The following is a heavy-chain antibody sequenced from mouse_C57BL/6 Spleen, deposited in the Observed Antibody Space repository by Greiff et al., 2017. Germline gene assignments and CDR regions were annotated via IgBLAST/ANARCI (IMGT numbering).Heavy chain of an antibody. V-gene: IGHV14-1*01. D-gene: IGHD1-1*01. CDR1: GFNIKDYY. Sequence: VQLQQSGAELVRPGASVKLSCTASGFNIKDYYMHWVKQRPEQGLEWIGRIDPEDGDTEYAPKFQGKATMTADTSSNTAYLQLSSLTSEDTAVYYCTRATVGAWFAYWGQGTLVTVAA. J-gene: IGHJ3*01. CDR2: IDPEDGDT. CDR3: TRATVGAWFAY.